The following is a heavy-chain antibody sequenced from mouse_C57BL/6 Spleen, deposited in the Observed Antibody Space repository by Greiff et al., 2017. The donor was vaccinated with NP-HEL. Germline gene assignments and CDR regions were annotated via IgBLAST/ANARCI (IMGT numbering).Heavy chain of an antibody. Sequence: EVKVVESEGGLVQPGSSMKLSCTASGFTFSDYYMAWVRQVPEKGLEWVANINYDGSSTYYLDSLKSRFIISRDNAKNILYLQMSSLKSVDTATYYSAREPRYNGGSDWDFEVWGTETTRTASS. J-gene: IGHJ1*03. CDR1: GFTFSDYY. CDR3: AREPRYNGGSDWDFEV. D-gene: IGHD1-1*01. V-gene: IGHV5-16*01. CDR2: INYDGSST.